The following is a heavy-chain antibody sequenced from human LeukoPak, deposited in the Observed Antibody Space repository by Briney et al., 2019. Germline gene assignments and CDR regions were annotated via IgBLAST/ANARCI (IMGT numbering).Heavy chain of an antibody. CDR2: IYTSGST. Sequence: SQTLSLTCTVSGGSISSGSYYWSWIRQPAGKGLEWVGRIYTSGSTNYNPSLKSRVTISVDTSKNQFSLKLSSVTAADTAVYYCARGSGGDYWGQGTLVTVSS. J-gene: IGHJ4*02. CDR3: ARGSGGDY. V-gene: IGHV4-61*02. CDR1: GGSISSGSYY. D-gene: IGHD1-14*01.